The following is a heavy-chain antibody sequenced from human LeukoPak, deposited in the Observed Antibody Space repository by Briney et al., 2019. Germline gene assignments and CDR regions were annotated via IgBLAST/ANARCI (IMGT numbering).Heavy chain of an antibody. CDR2: TNVGNDYT. Sequence: GASVKVSCKASGNTFTHYAVHWVRQAPGQRLEWMGWTNVGNDYTESSQRFQDRLTITSDITATTVYMELSSLSSEDTAVYYCARDDFSTYPGLNYFDYWGQGSLVTVSS. D-gene: IGHD4-11*01. V-gene: IGHV1-3*01. CDR3: ARDDFSTYPGLNYFDY. J-gene: IGHJ4*02. CDR1: GNTFTHYA.